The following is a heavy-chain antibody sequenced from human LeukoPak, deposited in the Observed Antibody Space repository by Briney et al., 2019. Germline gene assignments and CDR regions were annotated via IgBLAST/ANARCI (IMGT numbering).Heavy chain of an antibody. V-gene: IGHV4-34*01. Sequence: SETLSLTCAVYGGSFSGYYWSWIRQPPGKGLEWIGEINHSGSTNYNPSLKSRVTISVDTSKNQFYLRLSSVTAADTAAYYCARGQWGHGSGSSDYWGQGTLVTVSS. D-gene: IGHD3-10*01. CDR3: ARGQWGHGSGSSDY. CDR1: GGSFSGYY. CDR2: INHSGST. J-gene: IGHJ4*02.